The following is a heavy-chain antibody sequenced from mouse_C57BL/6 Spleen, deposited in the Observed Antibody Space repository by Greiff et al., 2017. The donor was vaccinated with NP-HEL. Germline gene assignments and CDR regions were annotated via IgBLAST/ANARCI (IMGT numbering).Heavy chain of an antibody. V-gene: IGHV5-6*01. CDR2: ISSGGSYT. D-gene: IGHD2-4*01. CDR1: GFTFSSYG. Sequence: EVKVVESGGDLVKPGGSLKLSCAASGFTFSSYGMSWVRQTPDKRLEWVATISSGGSYTYYPDSVKGRFTISRDQAKNTPYLHMSSLKAEDTSFYSCARHDYGGRYFAYWGQGTPLTVSS. J-gene: IGHJ2*01. CDR3: ARHDYGGRYFAY.